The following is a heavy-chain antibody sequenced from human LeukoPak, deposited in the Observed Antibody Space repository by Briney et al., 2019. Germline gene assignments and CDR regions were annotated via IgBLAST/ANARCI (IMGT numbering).Heavy chain of an antibody. CDR3: AKLMRVNTAMAESDS. CDR1: GFTFSSYA. CDR2: ISGSGGST. J-gene: IGHJ4*02. V-gene: IGHV3-23*01. Sequence: GGSLRLSCEASGFTFSSYAMSWVRQAPGKGLEWVLVISGSGGSTYYADSVKGRFTISRDNSKNTLYLQMNSLRAEDTAVYYCAKLMRVNTAMAESDSWGQGTLVTVSS. D-gene: IGHD5-18*01.